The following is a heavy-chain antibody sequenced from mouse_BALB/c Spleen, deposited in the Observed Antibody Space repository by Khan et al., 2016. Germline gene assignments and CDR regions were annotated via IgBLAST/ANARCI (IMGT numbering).Heavy chain of an antibody. CDR2: ISGGSSTI. D-gene: IGHD4-1*01. CDR3: ARLTPDAMDY. V-gene: IGHV5-17*02. CDR1: GSTFSVFG. J-gene: IGHJ4*01. Sequence: EVELVESGGGLVQPGGSRKLSCAASGSTFSVFGIHWVRQAPEKGLEWVAYISGGSSTIYYADTVKGRSTISRDNPKNTLFLQMTSLRSEDTAVYYCARLTPDAMDYWGQGTSVTVSS.